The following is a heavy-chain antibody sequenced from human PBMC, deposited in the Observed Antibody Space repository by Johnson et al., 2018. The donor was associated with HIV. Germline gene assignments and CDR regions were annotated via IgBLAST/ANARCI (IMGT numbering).Heavy chain of an antibody. D-gene: IGHD1-26*01. V-gene: IGHV3-66*01. CDR1: GFTVSTNY. CDR2: IYSGGNT. CDR3: ARDLVVGEHSTPLSHAFDI. Sequence: VQLVESGGGLVQPGGSLRLSCAASGFTVSTNYMSWVRQAPGKGLEWVSVIYSGGNTYYADTVKGRFTISRDSSKNTLYLQMNNLRAEDTAVYYCARDLVVGEHSTPLSHAFDIWGQGTMVTVSS. J-gene: IGHJ3*02.